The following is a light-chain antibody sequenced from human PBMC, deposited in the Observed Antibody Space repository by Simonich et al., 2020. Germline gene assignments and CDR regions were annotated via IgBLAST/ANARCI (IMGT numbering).Light chain of an antibody. V-gene: IGLV4-69*01. J-gene: IGLJ2*01. CDR2: LNIDGSH. CDR1: SGHSSYA. Sequence: QLVLTQSPSASASLGASVKLTCTLSSGHSSYAIAWPQQQPEKGPRYLMKLNIDGSHSKGDGIPARFSGSSSGAERYLTISSLQSEDEADYYCQTWGTGSVVFGGGTKLTVL. CDR3: QTWGTGSVV.